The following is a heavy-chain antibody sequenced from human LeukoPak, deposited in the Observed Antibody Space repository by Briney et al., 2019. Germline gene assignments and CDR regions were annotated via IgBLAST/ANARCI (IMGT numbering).Heavy chain of an antibody. CDR1: GYTFTSYY. Sequence: ASVKVSCKASGYTFTSYYMHWVRQAPGQGLEWMGIINPSGGSTSYAQEFQGRVTMTRDTSTSTVYMELSSLRSEDTAVYYCARERGGPYDFWSGYYDAFDIWGQGTMVTVSS. V-gene: IGHV1-46*01. D-gene: IGHD3-3*01. CDR3: ARERGGPYDFWSGYYDAFDI. J-gene: IGHJ3*02. CDR2: INPSGGST.